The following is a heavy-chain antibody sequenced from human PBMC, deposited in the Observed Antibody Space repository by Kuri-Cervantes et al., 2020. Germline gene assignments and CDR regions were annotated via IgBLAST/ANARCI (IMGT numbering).Heavy chain of an antibody. J-gene: IGHJ4*02. CDR2: ISYVGSNK. D-gene: IGHD2-15*01. CDR1: GFTFSSYA. CDR3: ARQELGYCSGGSCYSGGNLFDY. Sequence: GESLKISCAASGFTFSSYAMHWVRQAPGKGLEWVAVISYVGSNKYYADSVKGRFTISRDNSKNTLYLQMNSLRAEDTAVYYCARQELGYCSGGSCYSGGNLFDYWGQGTLVTVSS. V-gene: IGHV3-30-3*01.